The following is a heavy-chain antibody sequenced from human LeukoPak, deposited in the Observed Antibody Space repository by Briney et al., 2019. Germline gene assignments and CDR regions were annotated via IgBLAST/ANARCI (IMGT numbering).Heavy chain of an antibody. CDR2: ISYDGSNK. Sequence: PGGSLRLSCAASGFTFSSYAMHWVRQAPGKGLEWVAVISYDGSNKYYADSVKGRFTISRDNAKNSLYLQMNSLRAEDTAVYYCARIIAARYYFDYWGQGTLVTVSS. J-gene: IGHJ4*02. D-gene: IGHD6-6*01. CDR1: GFTFSSYA. V-gene: IGHV3-30-3*01. CDR3: ARIIAARYYFDY.